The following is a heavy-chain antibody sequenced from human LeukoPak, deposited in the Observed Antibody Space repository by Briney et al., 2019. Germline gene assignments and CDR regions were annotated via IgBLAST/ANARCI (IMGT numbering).Heavy chain of an antibody. V-gene: IGHV3-43*01. CDR2: ISWDGGST. D-gene: IGHD2-15*01. J-gene: IGHJ6*02. CDR3: AKDAYYSPISSYYYYGMDV. CDR1: GFTFDDYT. Sequence: GGSLRLSCAASGFTFDDYTMHWVRQAPGKGLEWVSLISWDGGSTYYADSVEGRFTISRDNSKNSLYLQMNSLRTEDTALYYCAKDAYYSPISSYYYYGMDVWGQGTTVTVSS.